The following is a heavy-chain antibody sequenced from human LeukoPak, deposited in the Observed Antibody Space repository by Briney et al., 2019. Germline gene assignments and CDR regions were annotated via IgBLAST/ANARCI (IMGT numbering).Heavy chain of an antibody. CDR1: GFTFEDYT. CDR3: VKDLSYESSGSVFDH. D-gene: IGHD3-22*01. J-gene: IGHJ4*02. CDR2: INWHGTT. V-gene: IGHV3-43*01. Sequence: GGSLRLSCAASGFTFEDYTMHWVRQAPGKTLEWVSLINWHGTTNYSDYVKGRFTISRDNSNNSLYLQMDTLTSEDTAFYYCVKDLSYESSGSVFDHWGQGTLATVSS.